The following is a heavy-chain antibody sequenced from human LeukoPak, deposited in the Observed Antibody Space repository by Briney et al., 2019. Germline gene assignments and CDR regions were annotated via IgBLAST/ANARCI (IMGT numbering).Heavy chain of an antibody. CDR3: ARDPGIAVAGTPRGDY. Sequence: GRSLRLSCAASGFTFSSYSMNWVRQAPGKGLEWVSSISSSSSYIYYADSVKGRFTISRDNAKNSLYLQMNSLRAEDTAVYYCARDPGIAVAGTPRGDYWGQGTLVTVSS. J-gene: IGHJ4*02. V-gene: IGHV3-21*01. CDR1: GFTFSSYS. CDR2: ISSSSSYI. D-gene: IGHD6-19*01.